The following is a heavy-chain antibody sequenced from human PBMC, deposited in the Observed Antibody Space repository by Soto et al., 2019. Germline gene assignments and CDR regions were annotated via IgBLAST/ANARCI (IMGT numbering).Heavy chain of an antibody. V-gene: IGHV4-4*02. CDR2: IYHTGST. CDR1: GGSLSSSDW. J-gene: IGHJ4*02. D-gene: IGHD3-3*01. CDR3: ARVRFSTIFGVVLDY. Sequence: SETLSLTCAVSGGSLSSSDWWSWVRQPPTKGLEWIGEIYHTGSTNYNPSLKSRVTISGDKSKNQFSLKLTSVTAADTAVYYCARVRFSTIFGVVLDYWGQGTLVTV.